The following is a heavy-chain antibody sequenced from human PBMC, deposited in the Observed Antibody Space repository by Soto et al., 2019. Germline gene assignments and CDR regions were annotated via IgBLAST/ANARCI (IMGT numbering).Heavy chain of an antibody. CDR2: ISGSGGST. D-gene: IGHD3-22*01. J-gene: IGHJ4*02. V-gene: IGHV3-23*01. CDR3: AKETTMIVVVITNFDY. CDR1: GFTVRSYS. Sequence: PGGSLRLACADSGFTVRSYSMRWVLQTPAKGLEWVSAISGSGGSTYYADSVKARFTISRDNSKTTLYLQMNSLRAEDTAVYYCAKETTMIVVVITNFDYWGQGPLVTVSS.